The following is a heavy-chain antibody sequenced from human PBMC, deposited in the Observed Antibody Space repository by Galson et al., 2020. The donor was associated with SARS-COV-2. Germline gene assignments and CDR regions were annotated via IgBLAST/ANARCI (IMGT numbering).Heavy chain of an antibody. CDR1: GYTFTSYY. Sequence: ASVKVSCKASGYTFTSYYMHWVRQAPGQGLEWMGIINPSGGSTSYAQKFQGRVTMTRDTSTSTVYMELSSLRSEDTAVYYCARSSYGYDTRHAPWIQLSNTAMVNAFDIWGQGTMVTVSS. CDR2: INPSGGST. CDR3: ARSSYGYDTRHAPWIQLSNTAMVNAFDI. V-gene: IGHV1-46*01. J-gene: IGHJ3*02. D-gene: IGHD5-18*01.